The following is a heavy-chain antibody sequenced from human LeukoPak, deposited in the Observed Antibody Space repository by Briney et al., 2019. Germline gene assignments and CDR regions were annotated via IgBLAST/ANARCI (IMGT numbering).Heavy chain of an antibody. CDR2: INHSGST. V-gene: IGHV4-34*01. CDR1: GGSFSGYY. J-gene: IGHJ4*02. Sequence: PSETLSLTCAGYGGSFSGYYWSWIRQPPGKGLEWIGEINHSGSTNYNPSLKSRVTISVDTSKNQFSLKLSSVTAADTAVYYCARGTTVTYWGQGTLVTVSS. CDR3: ARGTTVTY. D-gene: IGHD4-17*01.